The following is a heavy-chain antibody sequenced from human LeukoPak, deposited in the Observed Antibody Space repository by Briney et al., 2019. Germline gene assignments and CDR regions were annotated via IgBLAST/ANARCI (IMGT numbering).Heavy chain of an antibody. Sequence: GGSLRLSCAASGFSFSNSWMHWVRQAPGKGLVWVSRINNDGTTTYYADSVKGRFTISRDNAKNTLFLQMNSLRPEDTALYYCASDPYLANFRTGYPHYSSQRPLVTVS. J-gene: IGHJ4*02. V-gene: IGHV3-74*01. D-gene: IGHD3/OR15-3a*01. CDR1: GFSFSNSW. CDR3: ASDPYLANFRTGYPHY. CDR2: INNDGTTT.